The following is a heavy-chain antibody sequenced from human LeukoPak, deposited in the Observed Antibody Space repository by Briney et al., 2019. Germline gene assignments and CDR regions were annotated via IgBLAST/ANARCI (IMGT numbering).Heavy chain of an antibody. Sequence: GGSLRLSCAASGFTFSSYSMNWIRQAPGKGLEWVSSISSSTSYIYYADSVKGRFTISKDNAKNSLYLQMNSLRAEDTAVYYCARAGGSTVSHSDYWGQGALVTVSS. D-gene: IGHD4-17*01. CDR2: ISSSTSYI. CDR1: GFTFSSYS. CDR3: ARAGGSTVSHSDY. V-gene: IGHV3-21*01. J-gene: IGHJ4*02.